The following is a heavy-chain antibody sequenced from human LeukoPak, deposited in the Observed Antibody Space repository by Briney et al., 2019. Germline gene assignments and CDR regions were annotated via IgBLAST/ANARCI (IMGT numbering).Heavy chain of an antibody. CDR1: GFTFSSYA. V-gene: IGHV3-23*01. CDR2: ISGSGGST. D-gene: IGHD5-18*01. CDR3: AKGKTIQLWPHYFDY. J-gene: IGHJ4*02. Sequence: GGSLRLSCAASGFTFSSYAISWVRQAPGKGLEWVSSISGSGGSTYYADSVKGRFTISRDSSKNTLYLQMSSLRAEDTAVYYCAKGKTIQLWPHYFDYWGQGTLVTVSS.